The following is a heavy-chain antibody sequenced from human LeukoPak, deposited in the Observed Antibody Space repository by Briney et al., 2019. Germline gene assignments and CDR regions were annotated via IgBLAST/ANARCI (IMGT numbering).Heavy chain of an antibody. Sequence: GGSLRLSCAASGFTFSSYAVSWVRQAPGKGLEWVSAISGSGGSTYYADSVKGRFTISRDNSKNALDLQMNSLRAEDTAVYYCAKDTVATIFGVVIIGKYYFDYWGQGTLVTVSS. CDR2: ISGSGGST. CDR1: GFTFSSYA. V-gene: IGHV3-23*01. CDR3: AKDTVATIFGVVIIGKYYFDY. J-gene: IGHJ4*02. D-gene: IGHD3-3*01.